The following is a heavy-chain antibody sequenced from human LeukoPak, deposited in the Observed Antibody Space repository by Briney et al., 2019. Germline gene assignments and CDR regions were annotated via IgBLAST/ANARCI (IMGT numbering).Heavy chain of an antibody. D-gene: IGHD3-10*01. V-gene: IGHV4-59*01. Sequence: KPSETLSLTCTVSGGSISSYYWNWIRQPPGKGLEWIGYIYYSGSTNHNPSLRSRVTISVDTSNNQSSLKLSSVTAADTAVYYCARSSYYDGSRSYYHAFDIWGQGTMATVSS. CDR1: GGSISSYY. CDR3: ARSSYYDGSRSYYHAFDI. J-gene: IGHJ3*02. CDR2: IYYSGST.